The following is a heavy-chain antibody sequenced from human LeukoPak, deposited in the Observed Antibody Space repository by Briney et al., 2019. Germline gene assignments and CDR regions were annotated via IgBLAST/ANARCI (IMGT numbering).Heavy chain of an antibody. D-gene: IGHD6-19*01. CDR1: GFTFSNYS. J-gene: IGHJ4*02. Sequence: GGSLRLSCAASGFTFSNYSMNWVRQAPGKGLEWVSSISSSSSYIYYADSVKGRFTISRDNAKNSLYLQMNSLRAEDTAVYYCARDRNPESIAVAGKDYWGQGTLVTVSS. CDR3: ARDRNPESIAVAGKDY. CDR2: ISSSSSYI. V-gene: IGHV3-21*01.